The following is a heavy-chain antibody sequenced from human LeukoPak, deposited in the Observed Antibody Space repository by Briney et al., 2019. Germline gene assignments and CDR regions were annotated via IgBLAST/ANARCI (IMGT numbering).Heavy chain of an antibody. D-gene: IGHD6-13*01. CDR2: ISSSGSTI. CDR3: ARAYSSSFRDY. J-gene: IGHJ4*02. Sequence: GGSLRLSCAASGFTFSDYYMSWIRQAPGKGLEWVSYISSSGSTIYYADSVKGRFTISRDNAKNSLYPQMNSLRAEDTAVYYCARAYSSSFRDYWGQGTLVTVSS. V-gene: IGHV3-11*01. CDR1: GFTFSDYY.